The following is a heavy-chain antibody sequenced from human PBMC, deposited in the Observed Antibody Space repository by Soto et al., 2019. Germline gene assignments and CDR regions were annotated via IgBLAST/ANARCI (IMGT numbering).Heavy chain of an antibody. CDR3: ARDLSVVFDY. D-gene: IGHD2-15*01. CDR1: GFTFNNYA. J-gene: IGHJ4*02. CDR2: ITDSGAAS. V-gene: IGHV3-23*01. Sequence: GGSLRRSCTASGFTFNNYAMSGVRQAPGKGLEWVSAITDSGAASHYADSVKGRFTVSRDNSKNTLYLQMNSLRADDTAVYYCARDLSVVFDYWGQGTLVTVSS.